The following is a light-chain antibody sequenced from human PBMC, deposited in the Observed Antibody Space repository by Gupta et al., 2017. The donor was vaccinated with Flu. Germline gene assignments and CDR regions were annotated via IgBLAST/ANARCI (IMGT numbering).Light chain of an antibody. V-gene: IGLV7-43*01. CDR3: LLYYGGQGV. CDR2: STT. J-gene: IGLJ3*02. CDR1: TGAVTSDYY. Sequence: QTVVTQEPSLTASPGETVTLPCASNTGAVTSDYYPNWFQQTPGQPPRALIYSTTNKYSWTPARFSGSLLGGKAALILSGVQPEDEAEYYCLLYYGGQGVFGGGTKLTVL.